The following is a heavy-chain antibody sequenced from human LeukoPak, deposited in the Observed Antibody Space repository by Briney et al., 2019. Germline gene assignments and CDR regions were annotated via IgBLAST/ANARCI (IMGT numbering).Heavy chain of an antibody. D-gene: IGHD6-13*01. CDR3: AKDRTPGIAAARNWFDP. Sequence: GGSLRLSCAASGFTFSSYGMHWVRQAPGKGLEWVALIRYDGSNKYYADSVKGRFTISRDNSKNTLYLQMNSLRAEDTAVYYCAKDRTPGIAAARNWFDPWGQGTLVTVSS. CDR1: GFTFSSYG. V-gene: IGHV3-30*02. J-gene: IGHJ5*02. CDR2: IRYDGSNK.